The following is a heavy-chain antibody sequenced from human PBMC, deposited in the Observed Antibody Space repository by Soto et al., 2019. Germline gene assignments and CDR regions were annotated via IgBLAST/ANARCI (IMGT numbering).Heavy chain of an antibody. CDR2: TIPVFNTA. CDR3: ARAFYGSGNYYTGPSAFDM. CDR1: GGTLSDHG. V-gene: IGHV1-69*06. J-gene: IGHJ3*02. Sequence: QVQLEQSGAEVKKPGSSVKVSCKASGGTLSDHGVAWLRQAPGQGLEWMGGTIPVFNTAKYAQKFQGRVTVTADKVTNIAYMDRSSLRSEATAFYFCARAFYGSGNYYTGPSAFDMWGKGTMVIVSS. D-gene: IGHD3-10*01.